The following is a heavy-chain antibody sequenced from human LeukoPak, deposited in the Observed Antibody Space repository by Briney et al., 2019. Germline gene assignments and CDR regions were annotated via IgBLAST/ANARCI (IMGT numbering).Heavy chain of an antibody. V-gene: IGHV4-38-2*02. CDR3: AREGIYYDSSGYYRY. Sequence: SETLSLTCTVSGYSISSGYYWGWIRQPPGKGLEWIGSIYHSGSTYYNPSLKSRVTISVDTSKNQFSLKLSSVTAADTAVYYCAREGIYYDSSGYYRYWGQGTLVTVSS. D-gene: IGHD3-22*01. CDR2: IYHSGST. CDR1: GYSISSGYY. J-gene: IGHJ4*02.